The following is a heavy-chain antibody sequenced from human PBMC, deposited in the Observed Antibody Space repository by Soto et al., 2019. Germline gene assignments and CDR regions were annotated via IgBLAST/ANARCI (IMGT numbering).Heavy chain of an antibody. V-gene: IGHV3-43D*04. J-gene: IGHJ4*02. Sequence: PGGSLRLSCSTSGFTFEDYAVHWVRQSSRKGLEWVSFINADSSDRYYADSVKGRFTISRDNTKGSFYLQMDRLRLEDTAIYYCAKAKFYFDSSPFDSWGQGTLVTVSS. CDR1: GFTFEDYA. CDR3: AKAKFYFDSSPFDS. D-gene: IGHD1-26*01. CDR2: INADSSDR.